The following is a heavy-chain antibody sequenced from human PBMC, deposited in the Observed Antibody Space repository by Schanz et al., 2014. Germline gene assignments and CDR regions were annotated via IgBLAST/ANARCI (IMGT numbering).Heavy chain of an antibody. CDR1: GFTFRSYG. V-gene: IGHV3-30*04. CDR2: ISFDGGKT. CDR3: AGVGRDYISSSVLDSLHY. Sequence: QVVLMESGGGVVRPGRSVRLSCVASGFTFRSYGMHWVRQAPGKGLEWVAHISFDGGKTYYADSVKGRFTISRDNTKNTLCRQMNSLRPEDTAMSCCAGVGRDYISSSVLDSLHYWGQGSLVTVS. J-gene: IGHJ4*02. D-gene: IGHD3-10*01.